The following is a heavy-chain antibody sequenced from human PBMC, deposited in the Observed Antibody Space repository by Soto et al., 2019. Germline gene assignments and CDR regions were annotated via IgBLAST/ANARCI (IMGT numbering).Heavy chain of an antibody. Sequence: GGSLRLSCAASGFTFSSYAMHWVRQAPGKGLEWVAVISYDGSNKYYADSVKGRFTISRDNSKNTLYLQMNSLRAEDTAVYYWARVGLDPYNGSGATYLEYWGQGTLVTVSP. J-gene: IGHJ4*02. CDR2: ISYDGSNK. CDR3: ARVGLDPYNGSGATYLEY. V-gene: IGHV3-30-3*01. D-gene: IGHD3-10*01. CDR1: GFTFSSYA.